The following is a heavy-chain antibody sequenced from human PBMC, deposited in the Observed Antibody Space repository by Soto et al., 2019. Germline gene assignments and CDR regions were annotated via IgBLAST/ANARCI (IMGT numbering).Heavy chain of an antibody. CDR1: GGSITNFF. CDR3: VKIAAAGIE. CDR2: LYYSGST. V-gene: IGHV4-59*01. D-gene: IGHD6-25*01. Sequence: SETLSLTCTVSGGSITNFFWNWIRQPPGKGLEWIAYLYYSGSTKYSPSLKSRVTVSVDTSKNQFSLKLTSVTAADTAVYYCVKIAAAGIEWAQETLVTVSS. J-gene: IGHJ4*02.